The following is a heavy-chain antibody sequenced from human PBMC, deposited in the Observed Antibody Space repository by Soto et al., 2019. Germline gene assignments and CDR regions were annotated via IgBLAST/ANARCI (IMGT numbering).Heavy chain of an antibody. CDR2: IKSKSDGETI. Sequence: PGGSLRLSCAVSGFPFNNAWMSWVRQAPGKGLEWIGRIKSKSDGETIDYAAPVKGRFTIARDKSKNTVDLQMNSLRAEDTAVYYCAKVGSYDSGSYMFRYNWFGPWGPGTLVTVSS. D-gene: IGHD3-10*01. J-gene: IGHJ5*02. CDR3: AKVGSYDSGSYMFRYNWFGP. V-gene: IGHV3-15*01. CDR1: GFPFNNAW.